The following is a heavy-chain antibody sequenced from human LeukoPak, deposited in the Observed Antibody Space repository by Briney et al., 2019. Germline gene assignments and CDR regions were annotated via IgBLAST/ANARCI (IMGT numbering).Heavy chain of an antibody. J-gene: IGHJ4*02. CDR1: GGTFSSYA. CDR2: IIPIFGTA. Sequence: SVKVSCKASGGTFSSYAISWVRQAPGQGLEWMGGIIPIFGTANYAQKFQGRVTITTDESTSAAYMELSSLRSEDTAVYYCAKYSDIWSGLTPLLYWGQGTLVTVSP. D-gene: IGHD3-3*01. CDR3: AKYSDIWSGLTPLLY. V-gene: IGHV1-69*05.